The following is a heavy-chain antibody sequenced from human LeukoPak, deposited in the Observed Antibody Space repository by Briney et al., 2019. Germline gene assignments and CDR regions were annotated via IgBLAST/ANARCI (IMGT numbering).Heavy chain of an antibody. Sequence: ASVKVSCKASGATFSTYAISWVRQAPGQGLEWMGGIIPTFYTANYAQKFQGRVTITTDESTNTAYMELSSLRSEDTAVYYCASDLGYCSRTSCYFDYWGQGTLVTVSS. D-gene: IGHD2-2*01. V-gene: IGHV1-69*05. J-gene: IGHJ4*02. CDR1: GATFSTYA. CDR2: IIPTFYTA. CDR3: ASDLGYCSRTSCYFDY.